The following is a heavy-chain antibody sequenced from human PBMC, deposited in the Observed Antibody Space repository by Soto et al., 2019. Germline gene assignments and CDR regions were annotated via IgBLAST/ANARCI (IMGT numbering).Heavy chain of an antibody. CDR2: IYYTGNT. D-gene: IGHD3-3*01. V-gene: IGHV4-31*03. J-gene: IGHJ4*02. CDR3: ARDPTSAYYCDH. Sequence: PSETLSLTCTVSGGSVSSGSYYWSWIRQHPGRGLEWIGYIYYTGNTYYNPSLKSRLAIAVDTSKNQFSLKLTSVTAADTAVYYCARDPTSAYYCDHWGQGTLVTVSS. CDR1: GGSVSSGSYY.